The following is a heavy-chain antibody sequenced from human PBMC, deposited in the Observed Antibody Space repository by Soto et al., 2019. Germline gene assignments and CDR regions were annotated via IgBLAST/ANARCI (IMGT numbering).Heavy chain of an antibody. D-gene: IGHD6-13*01. V-gene: IGHV3-48*01. Sequence: GGSLRLSCAPSGFTFSNYAMSWVRQAPGKGLEWVSYISGSSSTIYYADSVKGRFTISRDNAKNSLYLQMNSLRAEDTAVYYCARHPQRIAQIGWFDPWGQGTLVTVSS. CDR2: ISGSSSTI. J-gene: IGHJ5*02. CDR3: ARHPQRIAQIGWFDP. CDR1: GFTFSNYA.